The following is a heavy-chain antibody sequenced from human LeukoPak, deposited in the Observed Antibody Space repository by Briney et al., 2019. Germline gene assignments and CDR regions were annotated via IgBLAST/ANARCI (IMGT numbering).Heavy chain of an antibody. V-gene: IGHV1-46*01. CDR3: ARDKEQQVAGLWYYFDY. D-gene: IGHD4/OR15-4a*01. J-gene: IGHJ4*02. CDR2: INPSGGST. Sequence: ASVKVSCKASEYTFTSYYMHWVRQAPGQGLEWMGIINPSGGSTSYAQKFQGRVTMTRDTSTSTVYMELSSLRSEDTAVYYCARDKEQQVAGLWYYFDYWGQGTLVTVSS. CDR1: EYTFTSYY.